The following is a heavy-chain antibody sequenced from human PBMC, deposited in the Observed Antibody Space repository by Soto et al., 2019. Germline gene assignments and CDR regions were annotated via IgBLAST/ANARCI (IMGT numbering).Heavy chain of an antibody. CDR3: ARSTRAPRAFDI. J-gene: IGHJ3*02. D-gene: IGHD2-2*01. CDR2: ISSSSSYI. Sequence: PGGSLRLSCAASGFTFSSYSMNWVRQAPGKGLEWVSSISSSSSYIYYADSVKGRFTISRDNAKNSLYLQMNSLRAEDTAVYYCARSTRAPRAFDIWGQGTMVTVSS. V-gene: IGHV3-21*01. CDR1: GFTFSSYS.